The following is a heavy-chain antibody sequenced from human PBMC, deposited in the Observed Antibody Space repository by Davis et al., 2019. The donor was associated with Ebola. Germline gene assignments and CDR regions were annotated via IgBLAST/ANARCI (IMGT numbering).Heavy chain of an antibody. D-gene: IGHD2-2*01. CDR2: ISGSGGNT. J-gene: IGHJ4*02. CDR3: AREGKYRDESRTFDY. V-gene: IGHV3-23*01. CDR1: AITFSSYA. Sequence: GGSLRLSCADSAITFSSYAMTWVRQAPGKGLEWVSAISGSGGNTYYADSVKGRFTISRDNSKNTLYLQMNSLRADDTAVYYCAREGKYRDESRTFDYWGQGTLVTVSS.